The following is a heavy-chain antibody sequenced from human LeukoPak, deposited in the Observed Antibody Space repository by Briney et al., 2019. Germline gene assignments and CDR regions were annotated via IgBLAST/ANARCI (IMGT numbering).Heavy chain of an antibody. J-gene: IGHJ3*02. Sequence: SQTLSLTCALSGDSVSSNSAAWNWLRQSPSRGLEWLGRTYYGSKWYNDYAVSVKSLITINPDTSKNQFSLQLNSVTPEDTAVYYCARKRERGAFDIWGQGTMVTVSS. CDR1: GDSVSSNSAA. CDR2: TYYGSKWYN. V-gene: IGHV6-1*01. CDR3: ARKRERGAFDI. D-gene: IGHD5-24*01.